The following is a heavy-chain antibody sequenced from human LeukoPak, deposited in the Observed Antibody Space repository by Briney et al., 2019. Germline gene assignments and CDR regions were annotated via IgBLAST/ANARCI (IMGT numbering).Heavy chain of an antibody. CDR2: INPNSGGT. D-gene: IGHD2-15*01. CDR3: ARLHDTRYCSGGSCYSPDY. Sequence: ASVKVSCKASGYTFTGYYMHWVRQAPGQGLEWMGWINPNSGGTNYAQKFQGRVTMTRDTSISTAYMELSRLRSDDTAVYCCARLHDTRYCSGGSCYSPDYWGQGTLVTVSS. CDR1: GYTFTGYY. V-gene: IGHV1-2*02. J-gene: IGHJ4*02.